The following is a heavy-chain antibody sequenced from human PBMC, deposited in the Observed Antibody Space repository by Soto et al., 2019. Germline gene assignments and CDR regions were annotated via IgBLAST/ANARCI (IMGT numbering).Heavy chain of an antibody. CDR2: TYCRANWYH. J-gene: IGHJ6*02. CDR1: GDSVSRNGAP. D-gene: IGHD3-3*01. CDR3: ARVPYYDLWSGQLIVYGMDV. Sequence: HPLSLTCAISGDSVSRNGAPWNWISQSPSSVLEWFGRTYCRANWYHHDAVYVKRVITIDQDTAKNPFSVQLNAVTPDDTAVYYCARVPYYDLWSGQLIVYGMDVWGQGATVTAP. V-gene: IGHV6-1*01.